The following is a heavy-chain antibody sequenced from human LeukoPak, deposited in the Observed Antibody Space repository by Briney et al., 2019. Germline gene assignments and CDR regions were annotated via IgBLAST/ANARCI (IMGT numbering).Heavy chain of an antibody. CDR1: GFTFSEHN. CDR2: ISSDGSNK. J-gene: IGHJ4*02. D-gene: IGHD4-23*01. CDR3: AKASTVVTPFDY. V-gene: IGHV3-30-3*01. Sequence: GGSLRLSCAASGFTFSEHNMHWVRQAPGKGLEWVTLISSDGSNKYYADSVKGRFTISRDNSKSTLYVQMNSLRAEDTAVYYCAKASTVVTPFDYWGQGTLVTVSS.